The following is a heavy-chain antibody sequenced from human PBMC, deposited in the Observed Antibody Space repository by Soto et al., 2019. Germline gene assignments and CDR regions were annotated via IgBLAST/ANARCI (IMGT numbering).Heavy chain of an antibody. D-gene: IGHD4-17*01. J-gene: IGHJ4*02. CDR1: GFAFVSYA. CDR3: AKDSPTVTTGYFDY. Sequence: EVQLLESGGGLVQPGGSLRLSCAASGFAFVSYAMSWVRRTPGKGLEWVSAVSDSGATTYYADAVKGRFTVSRDNSKNTLYLQMNGLRAEDTAVYYCAKDSPTVTTGYFDYWGQGALVTVSS. V-gene: IGHV3-23*01. CDR2: VSDSGATT.